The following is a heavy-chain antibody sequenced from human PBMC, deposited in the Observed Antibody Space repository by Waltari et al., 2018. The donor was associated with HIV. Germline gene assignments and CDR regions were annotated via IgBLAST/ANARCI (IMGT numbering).Heavy chain of an antibody. CDR1: GYSISSGYY. CDR2: IYHSGST. V-gene: IGHV4-38-2*01. Sequence: QVQLQESGPGLVKPSETLSLTCAVSGYSISSGYYWGWIRQPPGKGLEWIGSIYHSGSTYSNPSLKSRVTISVDTSNNQCSLKLSSVTAADTAVYYCARAGVTATSPMFDPWGQGTLVTVSS. CDR3: ARAGVTATSPMFDP. D-gene: IGHD2-21*02. J-gene: IGHJ5*02.